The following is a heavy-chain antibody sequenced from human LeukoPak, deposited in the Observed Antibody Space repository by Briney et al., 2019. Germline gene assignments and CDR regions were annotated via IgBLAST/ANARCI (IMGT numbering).Heavy chain of an antibody. CDR3: ARERIAARQNYYYYYYMDV. D-gene: IGHD6-6*01. V-gene: IGHV7-4-1*02. Sequence: ASAKVSCKASGYTFTSYAMNWVRQAPGQGLEWMGWINTNTGNPTYAQGFTGRFVFSLDTSVSTAYLQISSLKAEDTAVYYCARERIAARQNYYYYYYMDVWGKGTTVTVSS. CDR2: INTNTGNP. CDR1: GYTFTSYA. J-gene: IGHJ6*03.